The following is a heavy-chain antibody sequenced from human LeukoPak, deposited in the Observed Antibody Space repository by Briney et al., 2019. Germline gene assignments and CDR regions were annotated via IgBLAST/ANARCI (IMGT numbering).Heavy chain of an antibody. V-gene: IGHV4-30-2*01. J-gene: IGHJ4*02. CDR2: IYHSGST. CDR3: ARDLPSMVATGYFDY. CDR1: GGSISSGGYY. Sequence: SETLSLTCTVSGGSISSGGYYWSWIRQPPGKGLEWIGYIYHSGSTYYNPSLKSRVTISVDTSKNQFSLKLSSVTAADTAVYYCARDLPSMVATGYFDYRGQGTLVTVSS. D-gene: IGHD5-12*01.